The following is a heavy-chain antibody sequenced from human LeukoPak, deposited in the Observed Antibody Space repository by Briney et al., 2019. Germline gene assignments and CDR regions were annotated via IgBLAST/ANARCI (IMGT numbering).Heavy chain of an antibody. Sequence: GASVKVSCKASGYTFNGYYMHWVRQAPGQGLEWMGWINPNSGGTYYARQFQGRVTMTRDTSISTAYMELSRLTSDDTAVYFCARDRGSAGGTDYWGQGTLVTVSS. CDR1: GYTFNGYY. CDR3: ARDRGSAGGTDY. V-gene: IGHV1-2*02. D-gene: IGHD6-13*01. CDR2: INPNSGGT. J-gene: IGHJ4*02.